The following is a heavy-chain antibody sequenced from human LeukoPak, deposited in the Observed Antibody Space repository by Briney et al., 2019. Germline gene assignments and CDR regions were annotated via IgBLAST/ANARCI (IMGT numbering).Heavy chain of an antibody. CDR2: IYHSGGT. D-gene: IGHD3-3*02. CDR3: ARDFIAQSPIPAF. Sequence: PSETLSLTCAVSGDSISRSGSSWSWIRQPPGKGLEWIGYIYHSGGTYYNPSLKSRVTISLDRSKNQFSLKLNSVTAAGTAVYYCARDFIAQSPIPAFWGQGTLVSVSS. CDR1: GDSISRSGSS. V-gene: IGHV4-30-2*01. J-gene: IGHJ4*02.